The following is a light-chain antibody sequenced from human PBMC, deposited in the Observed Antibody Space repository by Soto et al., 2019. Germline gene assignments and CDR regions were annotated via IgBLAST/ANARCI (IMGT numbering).Light chain of an antibody. CDR2: MAS. CDR3: QQYNSMSSVS. Sequence: DLQITQSPSTLSASVGYSVTITCRSSQSTSSWLAWYQQKTGKAPKVLIHMASSLKSGVPSRFSGSGSGTEFTLTITSLQPDDSATYYCQQYNSMSSVSFGGGTKVDIK. J-gene: IGKJ4*01. CDR1: QSTSSW. V-gene: IGKV1-5*03.